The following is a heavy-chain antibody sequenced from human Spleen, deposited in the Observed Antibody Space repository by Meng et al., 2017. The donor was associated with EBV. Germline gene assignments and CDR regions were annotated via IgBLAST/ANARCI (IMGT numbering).Heavy chain of an antibody. CDR3: ARGSYCSGGVCFHY. D-gene: IGHD2-8*02. J-gene: IGHJ4*02. CDR2: INHSGST. CDR1: GGSFSDYY. V-gene: IGHV4-34*01. Sequence: QVQLQQWGAGLLKPSEXLSLTFAVYGGSFSDYYWSWSRQSPGKGLEWIGEINHSGSTNYNPSLESRVTISVDTSKDQFSLNLNSVTAADTAVYYCARGSYCSGGVCFHYWGQGTLVTVSS.